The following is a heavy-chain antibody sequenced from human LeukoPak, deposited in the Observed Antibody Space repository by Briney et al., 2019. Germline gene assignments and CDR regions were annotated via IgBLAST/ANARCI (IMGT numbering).Heavy chain of an antibody. CDR1: GYTFTSYD. CDR2: MNPNSGNT. Sequence: ASVKVSCKASGYTFTSYDINWVRQATGQGLEWMGWMNPNSGNTGYAQKFQGRVTMTRNTSISTAYMELSSLRSEDTAVYYCARGAGSNHPMVVWGQGTTVTVSS. J-gene: IGHJ6*02. D-gene: IGHD3-10*01. V-gene: IGHV1-8*01. CDR3: ARGAGSNHPMVV.